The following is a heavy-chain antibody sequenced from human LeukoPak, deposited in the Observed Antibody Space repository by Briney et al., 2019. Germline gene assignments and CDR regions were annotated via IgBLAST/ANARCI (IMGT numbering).Heavy chain of an antibody. J-gene: IGHJ3*02. CDR3: ARVKSGSGWYDAFDI. D-gene: IGHD6-19*01. V-gene: IGHV3-20*04. CDR2: INWNGGST. Sequence: PGGSLRLSCAASGFTFSSYWMSWVRQAPGKGLEWVSGINWNGGSTGYADSVKGRFTISRDNAKNSLYLQMNSLRAEDTALYYCARVKSGSGWYDAFDIWGQGTMVTVSS. CDR1: GFTFSSYW.